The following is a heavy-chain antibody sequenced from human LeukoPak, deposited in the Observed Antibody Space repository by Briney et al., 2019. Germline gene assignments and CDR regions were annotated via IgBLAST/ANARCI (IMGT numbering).Heavy chain of an antibody. CDR3: ALPYCNSTSCYKPYFDY. CDR2: IDSDGSST. J-gene: IGHJ4*02. V-gene: IGHV3-74*01. CDR1: GFTFSSYW. Sequence: GGSLRLSXAASGFTFSSYWMHWVRQAPGKGLVWVSRIDSDGSSTSYADSVKGRFTISRDNAKNTLYLQMNSLRAEDTAVYYCALPYCNSTSCYKPYFDYWGQGTLVTVSS. D-gene: IGHD2-2*02.